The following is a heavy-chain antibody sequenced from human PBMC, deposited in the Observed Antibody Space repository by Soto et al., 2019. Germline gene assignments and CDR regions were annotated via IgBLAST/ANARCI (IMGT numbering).Heavy chain of an antibody. CDR3: AATTVVTPGDY. CDR2: ISGSGGST. Sequence: GSLRLSCASSGFAFSSYAMSLFRQAPGKGLEWVSAISGSGGSTYYADSVKGRFTISRDNSKNTLYLQMNSLRAEDTAVYYCAATTVVTPGDYWGQGTLVTVSS. J-gene: IGHJ4*02. V-gene: IGHV3-23*01. D-gene: IGHD4-17*01. CDR1: GFAFSSYA.